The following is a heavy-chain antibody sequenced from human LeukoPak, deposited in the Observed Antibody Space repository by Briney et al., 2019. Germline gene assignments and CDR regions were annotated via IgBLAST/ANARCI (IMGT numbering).Heavy chain of an antibody. J-gene: IGHJ6*02. V-gene: IGHV4-4*07. CDR2: MYTSGTT. CDR1: GASISTYY. CDR3: ARDQGAYYGVDV. Sequence: SETLSLTCTVSGASISTYYWSWIRQPAGKGLEWIGRMYTSGTTKYNPSLKSRVTMSVDTSNNQFSLKVSSVTAADTAVYYCARDQGAYYGVDVWGRGTTVTVSS.